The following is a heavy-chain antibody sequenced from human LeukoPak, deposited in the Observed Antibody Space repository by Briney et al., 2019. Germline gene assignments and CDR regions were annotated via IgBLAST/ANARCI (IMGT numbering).Heavy chain of an antibody. J-gene: IGHJ3*01. CDR2: IQPDGSEA. V-gene: IGHV3-7*01. CDR1: GFTFSSTW. CDR3: ARPGVAGGAFDV. D-gene: IGHD1-26*01. Sequence: GGSLRLSCAASGFTFSSTWMNWVRRVTGKGVEGVGNIQPDGSEAYYVDSVEGRFTISRDNFRDSLFLQMNSLRAEDTAVYYCARPGVAGGAFDVWGRGTVVTVSS.